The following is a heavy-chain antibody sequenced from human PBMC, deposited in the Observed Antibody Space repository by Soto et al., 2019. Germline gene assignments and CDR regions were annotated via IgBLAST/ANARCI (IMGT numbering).Heavy chain of an antibody. D-gene: IGHD4-17*01. J-gene: IGHJ4*02. CDR1: GDSVSRKSAA. CDR2: TYYRSTWYN. Sequence: SQTLSFTCVISGDSVSRKSAAWNCIIQSPSRGLEWLGRTYYRSTWYNDYASSVKSRITINPDTSKNQFSLQLNSVSPEDTAVYFCARDDYYYFDYWGQGTLVTVSS. CDR3: ARDDYYYFDY. V-gene: IGHV6-1*01.